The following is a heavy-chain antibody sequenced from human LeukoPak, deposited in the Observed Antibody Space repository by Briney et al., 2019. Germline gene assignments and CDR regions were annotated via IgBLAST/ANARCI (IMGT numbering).Heavy chain of an antibody. J-gene: IGHJ4*02. Sequence: SETLSLTCTVSGGSINIYYWSWIRQPPGKGLEWIGYVYYSGYTDYNPSLKSRVTISIDTSKNQFSLRLTSVTAADTAVYYCAREDDRYGRIDYWGQGTLVTVSS. V-gene: IGHV4-59*01. CDR3: AREDDRYGRIDY. CDR1: GGSINIYY. D-gene: IGHD5-18*01. CDR2: VYYSGYT.